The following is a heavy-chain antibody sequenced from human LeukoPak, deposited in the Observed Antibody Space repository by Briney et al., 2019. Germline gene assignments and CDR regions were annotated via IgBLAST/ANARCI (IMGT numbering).Heavy chain of an antibody. D-gene: IGHD6-19*01. Sequence: GGSLRLSCAASGFTFSNYAMSWVRQAPGRGLEWVTAISGSGDYTNYADSVKGRFTISRDNSKNTLYLQMNSLRAEDTAVYYCAKDRASGSGSYSYRGFDYWGQGTLVTVSS. J-gene: IGHJ4*02. V-gene: IGHV3-23*01. CDR1: GFTFSNYA. CDR2: ISGSGDYT. CDR3: AKDRASGSGSYSYRGFDY.